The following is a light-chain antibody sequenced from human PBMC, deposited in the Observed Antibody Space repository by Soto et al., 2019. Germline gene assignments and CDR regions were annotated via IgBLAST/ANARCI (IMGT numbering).Light chain of an antibody. CDR2: DTS. CDR1: QSVTSY. Sequence: EIVLTQSPATLSLSPGERATLSCRASQSVTSYFAWYQHKPGQAPRLLIYDTSNRAIGIPARFSGSGSGTEFTLTINSLEPEDSAVYYCQQRSHWPPISAFGGGTKVEIK. J-gene: IGKJ4*01. V-gene: IGKV3-11*01. CDR3: QQRSHWPPISA.